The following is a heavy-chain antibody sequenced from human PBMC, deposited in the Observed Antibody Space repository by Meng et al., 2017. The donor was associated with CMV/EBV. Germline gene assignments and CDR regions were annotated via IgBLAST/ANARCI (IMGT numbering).Heavy chain of an antibody. J-gene: IGHJ4*02. Sequence: SGPTLVKPTETLTLTCTVSGFPLSNGRMGVSWSRQPPGKALEWLAHIFSNDEKSYSTSLQRRLTISKDTSKSQVVLTMTNMDPVDTATYYCARFVEYSNPKFDYWGQGTLVTVSS. CDR1: GFPLSNGRMG. D-gene: IGHD2/OR15-2a*01. CDR3: ARFVEYSNPKFDY. CDR2: IFSNDEK. V-gene: IGHV2-26*01.